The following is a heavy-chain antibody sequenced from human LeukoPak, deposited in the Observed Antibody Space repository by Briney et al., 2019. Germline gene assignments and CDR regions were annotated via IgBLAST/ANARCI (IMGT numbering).Heavy chain of an antibody. CDR1: GFTFSNYA. D-gene: IGHD2-2*01. Sequence: GGSLRLSCAASGFTFSNYAIRWVRQAPGKGLEWVSGISGSGGTTSYADSVKGRFTISRDNSKNTVYLQMNSLRVEDTAVYYCARRLTQYDCFDPWGQGILVTVSS. CDR3: ARRLTQYDCFDP. CDR2: ISGSGGTT. J-gene: IGHJ5*02. V-gene: IGHV3-23*01.